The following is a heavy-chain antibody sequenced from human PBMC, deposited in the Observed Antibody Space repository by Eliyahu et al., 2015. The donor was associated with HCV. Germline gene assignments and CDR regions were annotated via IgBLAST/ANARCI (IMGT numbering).Heavy chain of an antibody. V-gene: IGHV3-53*01. J-gene: IGHJ4*02. Sequence: VESGGGLIQPGGSLRLSCXASGTSVSSNYMSWVRQAPGKGLEWVSTLYSTGYTYYTDSVKGRFTISRDNSKNTLYLQMNRLRVEDTAVYFCATDGAATVTTAFDYWGQGTLVTVSS. D-gene: IGHD4-17*01. CDR3: ATDGAATVTTAFDY. CDR1: GTSVSSNY. CDR2: LYSTGYT.